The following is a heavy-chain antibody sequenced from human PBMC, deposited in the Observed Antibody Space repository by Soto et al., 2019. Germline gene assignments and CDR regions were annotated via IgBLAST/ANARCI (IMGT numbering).Heavy chain of an antibody. CDR3: AIGRLGSSSPFHWFDP. CDR2: ISGSGGST. V-gene: IGHV3-23*01. Sequence: GGSLRLSCAASGFTFSSYAMSWVRQAPGKGLEWVSAISGSGGSTYYADSVKGRFTISRDNSKNTLYLQMNSLRAEDTAVYYCAIGRLGSSSPFHWFDPWGQGTLVTVSS. J-gene: IGHJ5*02. CDR1: GFTFSSYA. D-gene: IGHD6-6*01.